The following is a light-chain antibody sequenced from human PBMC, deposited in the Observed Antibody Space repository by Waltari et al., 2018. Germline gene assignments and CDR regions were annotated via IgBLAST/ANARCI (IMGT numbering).Light chain of an antibody. CDR1: SSNIGAGHD. CDR2: ANN. V-gene: IGLV1-40*01. J-gene: IGLJ1*01. Sequence: QSVLTQPPSVSGAPGQRVTISCTGSSSNIGAGHDVHWYQHLPGTAPKLLIYANNIRPSGVPDRFSGSESGTSASLAITGLQAEDEADYYCQSYDSSLSGYVFGTGTTVTVL. CDR3: QSYDSSLSGYV.